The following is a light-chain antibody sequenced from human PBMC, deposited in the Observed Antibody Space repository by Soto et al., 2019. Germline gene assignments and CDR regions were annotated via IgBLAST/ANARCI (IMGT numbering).Light chain of an antibody. CDR1: QSVSSIY. CDR2: RAS. Sequence: EIVLTQSPGTLSLSPGERATLSCRASQSVSSIYLAWYQQKPGQAPRLLIYRASSRATGIPDRFSGSGSGTDFPLTISRLESEDFAVYYCQQNGGSPPYTFGQGTRLEIK. CDR3: QQNGGSPPYT. V-gene: IGKV3-20*01. J-gene: IGKJ2*01.